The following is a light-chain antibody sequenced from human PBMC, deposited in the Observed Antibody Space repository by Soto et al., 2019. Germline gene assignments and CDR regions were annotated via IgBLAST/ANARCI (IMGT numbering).Light chain of an antibody. V-gene: IGKV1-39*01. Sequence: DIRFTQAPSSLSASVTDRVTITCRARQAIHYNLNWYRQKLGKAPELLIYRASTLQSGVPSRFSGSGSGTEFTHTISSLEHEDFGTYYCQQSYSTPYTFGQGTKVEIK. J-gene: IGKJ2*01. CDR2: RAS. CDR1: QAIHYN. CDR3: QQSYSTPYT.